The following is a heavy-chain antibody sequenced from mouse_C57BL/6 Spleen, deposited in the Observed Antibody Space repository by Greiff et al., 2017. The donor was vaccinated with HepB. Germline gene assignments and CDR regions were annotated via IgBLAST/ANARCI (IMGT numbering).Heavy chain of an antibody. J-gene: IGHJ1*03. D-gene: IGHD1-1*02. CDR3: ARDGWIAYWYFDV. CDR2: ISSGSSTI. Sequence: EVQRVESGGGLVKPGGSLKLSCAASGFTFSDYGMHWVRQAPEKGLEWVAYISSGSSTIYYADTVKGRFTISRDNAKNTLFLQMTSLRSEDTAMYYCARDGWIAYWYFDVWGTGTTVTVSS. V-gene: IGHV5-17*01. CDR1: GFTFSDYG.